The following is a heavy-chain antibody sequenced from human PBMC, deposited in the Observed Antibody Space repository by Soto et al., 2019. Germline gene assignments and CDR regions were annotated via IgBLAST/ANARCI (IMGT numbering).Heavy chain of an antibody. Sequence: PGGSLRLSCAASGFTFSSCWMSWVRQAPGKGLEWVANIKQDGSEKYYVDSVKGRFTISRDNAKNSLYLQMNSLRAEDTAVYYCARTRTEAGYSYGLYYYYYYGMDVWGQGTTVTAP. CDR1: GFTFSSCW. CDR3: ARTRTEAGYSYGLYYYYYYGMDV. D-gene: IGHD5-18*01. V-gene: IGHV3-7*03. CDR2: IKQDGSEK. J-gene: IGHJ6*02.